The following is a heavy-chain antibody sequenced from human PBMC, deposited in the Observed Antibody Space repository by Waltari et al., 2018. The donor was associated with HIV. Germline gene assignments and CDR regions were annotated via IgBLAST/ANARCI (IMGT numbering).Heavy chain of an antibody. CDR2: IWSDGSHE. V-gene: IGHV3-33*01. D-gene: IGHD3-22*01. CDR1: FSSYG. Sequence: FSSYGMHWVRQAPGKGLEWVAVIWSDGSHEYYADSVKGRFTVSRDNSKNTVYLQMNSLRADDTAVYFCARMFDSSGLDYWGQGTLVTVSS. CDR3: ARMFDSSGLDY. J-gene: IGHJ4*02.